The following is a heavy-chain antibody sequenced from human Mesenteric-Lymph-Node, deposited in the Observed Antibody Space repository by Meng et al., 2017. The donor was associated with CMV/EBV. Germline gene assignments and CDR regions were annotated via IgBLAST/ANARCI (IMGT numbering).Heavy chain of an antibody. CDR2: VQNSGSS. CDR1: TYH. Sequence: TYHWNSIRQPPGKGLEWIGYVQNSGSSNYNPSLKSRVTISMDPSKNQLSLKLTAVTAADTAVYFCAREEGYCSGDGCHTPNYYLDSWGQGTLVTVSS. J-gene: IGHJ4*02. D-gene: IGHD2-15*01. CDR3: AREEGYCSGDGCHTPNYYLDS. V-gene: IGHV4-59*01.